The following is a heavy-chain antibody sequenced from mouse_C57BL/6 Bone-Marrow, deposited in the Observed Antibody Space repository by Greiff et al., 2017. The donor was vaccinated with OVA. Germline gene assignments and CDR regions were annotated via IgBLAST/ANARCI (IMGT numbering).Heavy chain of an antibody. CDR2: IDPNSGGT. D-gene: IGHD2-2*01. J-gene: IGHJ3*01. V-gene: IGHV1-72*01. Sequence: QVQLQQPGAELVKPGASVKLSCKASGYTFTSYWMHWVKQRPGRGLEWIGRIDPNSGGTKYNEKFKSKATLTVDKPSSTAYMQLSSLTSEDSAVYDCARAEAFYYGYDGGFAYWGQGTLVTVSA. CDR1: GYTFTSYW. CDR3: ARAEAFYYGYDGGFAY.